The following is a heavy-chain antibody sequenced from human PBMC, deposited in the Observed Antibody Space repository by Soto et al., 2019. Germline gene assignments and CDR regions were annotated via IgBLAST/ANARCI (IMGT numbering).Heavy chain of an antibody. Sequence: TSETLSLTCAVYGGSFSGYCWSLIRQPPGKGLEWIGEINHSGSTNYNPSLKSRVTISVDTSKNQFSLKLSSVTAADTAVYYCARENLNYDFWSGKLNWFDPWGQGTLVTV. J-gene: IGHJ5*02. CDR3: ARENLNYDFWSGKLNWFDP. D-gene: IGHD3-3*01. CDR1: GGSFSGYC. V-gene: IGHV4-34*01. CDR2: INHSGST.